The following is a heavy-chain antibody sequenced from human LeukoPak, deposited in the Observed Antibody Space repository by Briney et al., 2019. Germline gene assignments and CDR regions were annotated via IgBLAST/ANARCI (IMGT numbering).Heavy chain of an antibody. D-gene: IGHD3-9*01. CDR3: AKWGDYDVLTGYYDPDY. V-gene: IGHV3-23*01. J-gene: IGHJ4*02. CDR2: ITGSGGIT. CDR1: GFTYSNYA. Sequence: GGSLRLSCVASGFTYSNYAMSWVRQAPGKGLEWVSAITGSGGITYYADSVKGRLTISRDNSKNTLYLQMNSLRAEDTAVYYCAKWGDYDVLTGYYDPDYWGQGTLVTVSS.